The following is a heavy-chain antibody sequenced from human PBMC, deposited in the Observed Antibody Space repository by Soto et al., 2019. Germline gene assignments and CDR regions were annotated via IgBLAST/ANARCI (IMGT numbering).Heavy chain of an antibody. CDR1: GGSISSGGYY. D-gene: IGHD5-12*01. V-gene: IGHV4-31*03. Sequence: SDTLSLTCTVTGGSISSGGYYWSWIRQPPGKGLEWIGYIYYSGGTYYNPSLKSRVTISVDTSKNQFSLKLSSVTAADTAVYYCARRKDGYNYINYYYGMDVWGQGTTVT. CDR3: ARRKDGYNYINYYYGMDV. CDR2: IYYSGGT. J-gene: IGHJ6*02.